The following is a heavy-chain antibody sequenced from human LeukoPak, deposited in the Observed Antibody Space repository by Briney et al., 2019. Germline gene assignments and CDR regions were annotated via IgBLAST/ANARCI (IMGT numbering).Heavy chain of an antibody. Sequence: TGGSLRLSCAASGFTFSSYVMSWVRQAPGKGLEWVSGISGSGGSTYYAGSVKGRFTISRDNSKNTLYLQMNSLRAEDTAVYYCAKVWYSSGCLDFWGQGTLVTVSS. CDR3: AKVWYSSGCLDF. CDR1: GFTFSSYV. V-gene: IGHV3-23*01. CDR2: ISGSGGST. D-gene: IGHD6-19*01. J-gene: IGHJ4*02.